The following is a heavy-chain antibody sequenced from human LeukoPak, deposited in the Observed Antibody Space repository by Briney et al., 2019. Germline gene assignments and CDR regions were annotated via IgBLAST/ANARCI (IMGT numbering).Heavy chain of an antibody. CDR2: IYHSGST. CDR1: GYSISSGYY. Sequence: PSETLSLTCAVSGYSISSGYYWGWIRQPPGKGLEWIGSIYHSGSTYYNPSLKSRVTISVDTSKNQFSLKLSSVTAADTAVYYCARGVLLWFGEPGGVDYWGQGTLVTVSS. CDR3: ARGVLLWFGEPGGVDY. V-gene: IGHV4-38-2*01. D-gene: IGHD3-10*01. J-gene: IGHJ4*02.